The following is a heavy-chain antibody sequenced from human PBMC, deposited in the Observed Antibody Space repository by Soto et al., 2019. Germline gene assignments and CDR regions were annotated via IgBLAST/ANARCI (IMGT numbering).Heavy chain of an antibody. CDR3: AKEADIWSGYFSPGTVLDY. V-gene: IGHV3-23*01. D-gene: IGHD3-3*01. J-gene: IGHJ4*02. CDR1: GFTFSNSA. Sequence: EVQLLGSGGGLVQPGGSLRLSCAASGFTFSNSAMSWVRQPPGKGLEWVSGITGSGGDTFYADSVKGRFTISRDNSKNTRYLQMNSLRPEDTAIYYCAKEADIWSGYFSPGTVLDYGGQGTLVTVSS. CDR2: ITGSGGDT.